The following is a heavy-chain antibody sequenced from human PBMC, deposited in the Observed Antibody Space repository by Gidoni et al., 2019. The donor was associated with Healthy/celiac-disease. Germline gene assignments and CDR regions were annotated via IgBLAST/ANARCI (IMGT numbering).Heavy chain of an antibody. Sequence: QVQLVESGGGVVQPGRSLRLSCSASGFTFSSYGMHWVRQAPGKGLEWVAVISYDGSNKYYADSVKGRFTISRDNSKNTLYLQMNSLRAEDTAVYYCAKVRVWVTTIGMDVWGQGTTVTVSS. CDR2: ISYDGSNK. CDR1: GFTFSSYG. CDR3: AKVRVWVTTIGMDV. V-gene: IGHV3-30*18. J-gene: IGHJ6*02. D-gene: IGHD2-21*02.